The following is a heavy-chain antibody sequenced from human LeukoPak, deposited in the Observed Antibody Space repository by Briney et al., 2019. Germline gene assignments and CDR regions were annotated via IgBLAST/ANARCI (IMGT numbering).Heavy chain of an antibody. CDR1: GFTFNSYE. J-gene: IGHJ4*02. CDR3: ARNRDFDTFDY. CDR2: ISSSGSTI. Sequence: GGSLRLSCAASGFTFNSYEMNWVRQAPGKGLEWVSYISSSGSTIYYADSVKGRFTISRDNAKNSLYLQMNSLRAEDTAVYFCARNRDFDTFDYWGQGVLVTVSS. V-gene: IGHV3-48*03. D-gene: IGHD2-21*02.